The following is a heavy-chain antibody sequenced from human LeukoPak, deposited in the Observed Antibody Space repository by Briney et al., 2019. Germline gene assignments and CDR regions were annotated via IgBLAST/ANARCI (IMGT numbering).Heavy chain of an antibody. CDR1: GFTFSNYA. CDR3: APDLRGSASSLDD. V-gene: IGHV3-23*01. CDR2: ISGSGAST. J-gene: IGHJ4*02. Sequence: RGSLRLSCAASGFTFSNYAMSWVRQAPGKGLEWVSLISGSGASTYYPDSVKGRFTISRDNSKNTLSLQMNSLRAEDTAVYYCAPDLRGSASSLDDWGQGTLDTVSS. D-gene: IGHD6-25*01.